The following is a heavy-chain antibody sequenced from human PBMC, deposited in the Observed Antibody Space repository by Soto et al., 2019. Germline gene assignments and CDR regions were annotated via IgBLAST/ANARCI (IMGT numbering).Heavy chain of an antibody. J-gene: IGHJ4*02. CDR1: GFSFNNYA. CDR2: ISGSGDRT. CDR3: AKDLRTGWFGIFDY. V-gene: IGHV3-23*01. D-gene: IGHD6-19*01. Sequence: EVQLLESGGGLVQPGGSLRLSCAASGFSFNNYAMSWVRQAPGTGLEWVSAISGSGDRTYYADSVKGRFTISRDNSKNTLYLQMNSLRAEDTAIYYCAKDLRTGWFGIFDYWGQGTLVTVSS.